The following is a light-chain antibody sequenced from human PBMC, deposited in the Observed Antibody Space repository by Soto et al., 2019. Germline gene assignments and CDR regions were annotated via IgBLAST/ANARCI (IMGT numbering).Light chain of an antibody. Sequence: QSALTQPASVSGSPGQSVTISCTGASSDVGGNDYVSWYQQHPGKAPKLILYEVNNRPSGVSNHFSGSKSGNTASLIISGLQADDEADYHCSSYSTTSTLVFGSGTKVTVL. CDR3: SSYSTTSTLV. J-gene: IGLJ1*01. CDR1: SSDVGGNDY. CDR2: EVN. V-gene: IGLV2-14*01.